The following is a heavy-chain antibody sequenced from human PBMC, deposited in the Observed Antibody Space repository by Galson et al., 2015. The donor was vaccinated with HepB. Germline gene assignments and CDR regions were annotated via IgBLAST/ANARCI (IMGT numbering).Heavy chain of an antibody. J-gene: IGHJ6*02. CDR1: GITFSSYA. CDR3: AKAWDSSGYYYLGRDV. D-gene: IGHD3-22*01. Sequence: SLRLSCAAPGITFSSYAMSWVRQAPGKGLEWVSTISGSGDSTYYADSVKGRFTISRDNSNKTVNLQMNSLRAEDTAVYYCAKAWDSSGYYYLGRDVWGQGTTVAVSS. CDR2: ISGSGDST. V-gene: IGHV3-23*01.